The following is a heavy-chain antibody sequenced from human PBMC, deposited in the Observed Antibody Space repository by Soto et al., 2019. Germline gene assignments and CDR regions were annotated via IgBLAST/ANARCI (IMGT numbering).Heavy chain of an antibody. CDR3: ARVQYQLKPWFDP. J-gene: IGHJ5*02. D-gene: IGHD2-2*01. Sequence: ASVKVSCKASGYTFTSYGISWVRQAPGQGLEWMGRISAYNGNTNYAQKLQGRVTMTTDTSTSTACMELRSLRSDDTAVYYCARVQYQLKPWFDPWGQGTLVTVSS. CDR2: ISAYNGNT. V-gene: IGHV1-18*04. CDR1: GYTFTSYG.